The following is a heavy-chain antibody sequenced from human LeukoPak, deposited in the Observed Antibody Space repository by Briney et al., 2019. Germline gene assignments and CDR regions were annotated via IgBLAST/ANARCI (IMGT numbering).Heavy chain of an antibody. CDR2: ISYDGSNK. V-gene: IGHV3-30-3*01. CDR3: AKAGIRGVQYYFDY. J-gene: IGHJ4*02. D-gene: IGHD3-10*01. Sequence: GGSLRLSCAASGFTFSSYAMHWVRQAPGKGLEWVAVISYDGSNKYYADSVKGRFTISRDNSKNTLYLQMNSLRAEDTAVYYCAKAGIRGVQYYFDYWGQGTLVTVSS. CDR1: GFTFSSYA.